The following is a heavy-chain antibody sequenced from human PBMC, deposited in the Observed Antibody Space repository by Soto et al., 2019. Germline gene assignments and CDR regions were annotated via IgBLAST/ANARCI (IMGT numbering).Heavy chain of an antibody. V-gene: IGHV1-18*01. CDR3: AKNGQPPYYYFGMDV. D-gene: IGHD2-8*01. CDR2: ISGYNGDT. CDR1: GYTFTRYG. Sequence: QGQLVQSGAEVKKPGASVKVSCKASGYTFTRYGISWVRQAPGQGLEWMGWISGYNGDTKYAQKFQGRVTMTVDTSTTTAYMELMSLTSDDRAVYYCAKNGQPPYYYFGMDVWGQVTTVTVSS. J-gene: IGHJ6*02.